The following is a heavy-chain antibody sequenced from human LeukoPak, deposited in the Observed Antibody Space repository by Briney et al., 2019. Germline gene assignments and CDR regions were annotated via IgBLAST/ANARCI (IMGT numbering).Heavy chain of an antibody. CDR3: ARGDPYCSGGSCDFDY. Sequence: GASVKVSCTASGYTFTSYGISWVRQAPGQGLEWMGWISAYNGNTNYAQKLQGRVTMTTDTSTSTAYMELRSLRSDDTAVYYCARGDPYCSGGSCDFDYWGQGTLVTVSS. CDR2: ISAYNGNT. D-gene: IGHD2-15*01. V-gene: IGHV1-18*01. CDR1: GYTFTSYG. J-gene: IGHJ4*02.